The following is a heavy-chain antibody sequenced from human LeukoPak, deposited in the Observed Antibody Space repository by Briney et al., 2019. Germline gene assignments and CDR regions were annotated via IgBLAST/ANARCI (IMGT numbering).Heavy chain of an antibody. CDR1: GGSFSGYY. CDR2: INHSGST. Sequence: PSETLSLTCAVYGGSFSGYYWSWIRQPPGKGLEWIGEINHSGSTNYNPSLKSRVTISVDTSKNQFSLKLSSVTAADTAVYYCARGRASIAAADINGGYYYYGMDVWGQGTTVTVSS. J-gene: IGHJ6*02. CDR3: ARGRASIAAADINGGYYYYGMDV. V-gene: IGHV4-34*01. D-gene: IGHD6-13*01.